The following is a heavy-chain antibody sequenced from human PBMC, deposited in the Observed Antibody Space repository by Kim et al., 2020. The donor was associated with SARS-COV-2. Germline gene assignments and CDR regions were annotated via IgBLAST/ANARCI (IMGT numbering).Heavy chain of an antibody. Sequence: ADSVKGRFTISRDNAKNSLYLKMNSLRAEDTAVYYCARVLAVVAAAYFDYWGQGTLVTVSS. J-gene: IGHJ4*02. CDR3: ARVLAVVAAAYFDY. D-gene: IGHD2-15*01. V-gene: IGHV3-11*05.